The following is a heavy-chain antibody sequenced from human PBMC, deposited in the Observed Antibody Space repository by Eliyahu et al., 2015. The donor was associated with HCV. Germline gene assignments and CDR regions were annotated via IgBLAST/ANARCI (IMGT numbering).Heavy chain of an antibody. D-gene: IGHD3-22*01. Sequence: QVQLVQSGAEVKKPGSSVKVSCKASGGTFSXYXIXWXRQAPGQGLEWXGGXIPIFGTANYAQKFQGRVTITADESTSTAYMELSSLRSEDTAVYYCARDMDIVATIKARDYYDSSGYYAGFDYWGQGTLVTVSS. CDR2: XIPIFGTA. CDR3: ARDMDIVATIKARDYYDSSGYYAGFDY. J-gene: IGHJ4*02. V-gene: IGHV1-69*01. CDR1: GGTFSXYX.